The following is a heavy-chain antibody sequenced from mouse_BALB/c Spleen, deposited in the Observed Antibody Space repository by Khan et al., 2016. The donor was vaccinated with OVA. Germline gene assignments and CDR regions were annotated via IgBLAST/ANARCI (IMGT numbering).Heavy chain of an antibody. V-gene: IGHV3-2*02. J-gene: IGHJ2*01. Sequence: EVQLQESGPGLVKPSQSLSLTCTVTGYSITSDYAWNWIRQFPGNKLEWMGYISYSGRTSYNPSPKSRISITRDTSKNQFFLQLNSVTTEDTATSCCARSVTITTVVATDFDYCGQGTTLTVSS. D-gene: IGHD1-1*01. CDR3: ARSVTITTVVATDFDY. CDR2: ISYSGRT. CDR1: GYSITSDYA.